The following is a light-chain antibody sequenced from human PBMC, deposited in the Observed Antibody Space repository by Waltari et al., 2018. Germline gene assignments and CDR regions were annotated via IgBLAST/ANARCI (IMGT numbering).Light chain of an antibody. J-gene: IGLJ2*01. CDR2: KDT. Sequence: SYELTQPPSVSVSPGQTARITCSGDALPKQYSFWYQQRSGQAPVVVIYKDTGRPSGIPVRFSGSSSGTRVTLTISGVQAEDEADYYCQSTDNSGTYVVFGGGTKLTVL. CDR1: ALPKQY. CDR3: QSTDNSGTYVV. V-gene: IGLV3-25*03.